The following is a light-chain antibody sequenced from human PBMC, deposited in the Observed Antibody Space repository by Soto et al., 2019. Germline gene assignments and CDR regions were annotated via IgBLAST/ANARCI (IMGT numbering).Light chain of an antibody. J-gene: IGKJ1*01. CDR2: DTF. CDR3: QQYGALPPT. CDR1: QSVSGY. Sequence: EIVLTQSPATLSLSPGERATLSCRASQSVSGYLAWYQQKPGQAPRLLIYDTFHRATGIPDRFSGTGSETDFTLTISRLEPEDFAVYHCQQYGALPPTFGQGTKVDIK. V-gene: IGKV3-20*01.